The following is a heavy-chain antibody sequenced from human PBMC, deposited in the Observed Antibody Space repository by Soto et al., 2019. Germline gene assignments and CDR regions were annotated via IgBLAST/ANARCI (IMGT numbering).Heavy chain of an antibody. CDR3: VHHEILLGNFDS. Sequence: QITLEESGPTLVKPTQTLTLTCTFSGFSLNTGGVGVGWIRQPPGKALEWLALILWNDDKRYSPSLKSRLTITKDTSKNQVVLTMTDVDPVDTATYYCVHHEILLGNFDSWGHGTLVTVSS. J-gene: IGHJ4*01. CDR1: GFSLNTGGVG. V-gene: IGHV2-5*01. CDR2: ILWNDDK. D-gene: IGHD1-26*01.